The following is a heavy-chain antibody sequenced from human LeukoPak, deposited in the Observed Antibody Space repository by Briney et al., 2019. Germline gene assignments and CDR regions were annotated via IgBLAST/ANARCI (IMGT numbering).Heavy chain of an antibody. Sequence: PSETLSLTCTVSGGSISSSSYLWGWIRQPPGKGLEWIGSIYYSGSAYYNPSLKSRVTISVDTSKNQFSLKLSSVTAADTAVYYCARILCSGKSCYSGYWGQGTLVTVSS. CDR2: IYYSGSA. J-gene: IGHJ4*02. CDR3: ARILCSGKSCYSGY. CDR1: GGSISSSSYL. D-gene: IGHD2-15*01. V-gene: IGHV4-39*01.